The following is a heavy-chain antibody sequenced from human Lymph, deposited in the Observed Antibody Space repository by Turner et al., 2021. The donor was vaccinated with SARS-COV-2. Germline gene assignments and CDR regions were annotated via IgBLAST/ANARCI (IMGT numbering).Heavy chain of an antibody. CDR2: ISTGSSYI. Sequence: EVQLVESGGGLVTPAGSLRLSCAASGFTFSSYSMIWVRQAPGKGLEWVSSISTGSSYIHYADSVEGRFTISRDNAKNSLYLQMDSLRAEDTAVYYCARAAQMDYWGQGILVTVSS. V-gene: IGHV3-21*01. J-gene: IGHJ4*02. CDR3: ARAAQMDY. CDR1: GFTFSSYS.